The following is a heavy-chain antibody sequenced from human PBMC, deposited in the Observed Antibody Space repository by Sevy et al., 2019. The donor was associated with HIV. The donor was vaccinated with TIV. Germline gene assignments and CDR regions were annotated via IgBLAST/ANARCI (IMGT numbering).Heavy chain of an antibody. J-gene: IGHJ4*02. V-gene: IGHV4-59*01. CDR2: IYYSGST. Sequence: SETLSLTCTVSGGSISSYYWSWIRQPPGKGLEWIGYIYYSGSTNYNASLKSRVTISVDTSKNQFSLKLSSVTAADTAVYYCARVPLYSDSHINDYWGQGTLVTVSS. D-gene: IGHD3-22*01. CDR3: ARVPLYSDSHINDY. CDR1: GGSISSYY.